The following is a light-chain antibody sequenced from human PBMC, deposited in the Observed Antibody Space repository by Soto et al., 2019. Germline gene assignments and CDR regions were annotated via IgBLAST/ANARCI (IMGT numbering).Light chain of an antibody. Sequence: EIVMTQSPATLSVSPGERATLSCRASQSVSSNLAWYQHEPGQAPRLLIYGAFNRATGIPARFSGSGSGTEFTLTISSLQSGDFAVYFCQQFHDWPRTFGQGTRVEIK. CDR3: QQFHDWPRT. CDR1: QSVSSN. V-gene: IGKV3-15*01. CDR2: GAF. J-gene: IGKJ1*01.